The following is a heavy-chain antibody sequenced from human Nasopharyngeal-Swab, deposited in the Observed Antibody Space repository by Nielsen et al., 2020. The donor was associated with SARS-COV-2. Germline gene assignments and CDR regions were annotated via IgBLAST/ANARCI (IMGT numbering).Heavy chain of an antibody. D-gene: IGHD3-10*01. J-gene: IGHJ6*02. Sequence: ASVKVSCKASGYTFTSYAMNWVRQAPGQGLEWMGWINTNTGNPTYAQGFTGRFVFSLDTSVSTAYLQISSLKAEDTAVYYCARVEQIWFGEFWRTYYYGMDVWGQGTTVTVSS. CDR1: GYTFTSYA. CDR2: INTNTGNP. V-gene: IGHV7-4-1*02. CDR3: ARVEQIWFGEFWRTYYYGMDV.